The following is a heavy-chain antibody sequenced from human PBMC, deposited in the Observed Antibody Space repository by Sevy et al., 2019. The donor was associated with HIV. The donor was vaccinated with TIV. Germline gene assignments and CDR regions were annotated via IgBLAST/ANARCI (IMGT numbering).Heavy chain of an antibody. V-gene: IGHV1-18*01. CDR3: ARVNAGQSSGGLFDY. CDR2: ISAYNGNT. J-gene: IGHJ4*02. D-gene: IGHD6-19*01. CDR1: GYTFTSYG. Sequence: ASVKVSCKASGYTFTSYGISWVRQAPGQGLEWMGWISAYNGNTNYAQKLQGRVTMTTDTSTSTAYMELRSLRSDDTAVYYCARVNAGQSSGGLFDYWGQGTLVTVSS.